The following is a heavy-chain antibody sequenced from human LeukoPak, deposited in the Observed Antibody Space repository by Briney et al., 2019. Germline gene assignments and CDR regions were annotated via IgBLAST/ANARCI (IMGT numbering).Heavy chain of an antibody. CDR1: GFTFTSYA. CDR2: ITGGGGSK. Sequence: GGSLRLSCAASGFTFTSYAMSWVRQGPGKGLEWVSAITGGGGSKYYADSVMGRFTISRDNSKNTLYLQMNSLRAEDTAVYYCAARSIVVVTAPGYWGQGTLVTVSS. D-gene: IGHD2-15*01. CDR3: AARSIVVVTAPGY. V-gene: IGHV3-23*01. J-gene: IGHJ4*02.